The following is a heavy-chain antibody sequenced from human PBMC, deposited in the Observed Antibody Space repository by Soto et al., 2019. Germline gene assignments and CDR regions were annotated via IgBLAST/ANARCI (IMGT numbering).Heavy chain of an antibody. J-gene: IGHJ4*02. V-gene: IGHV3-30*18. Sequence: QVQLVESGGGVVQPGRSLRLSCAASGFTFSSYGMHWVRQAPGEGLEWVAVISYDGSNKYYADSVKGRFTISRDNSKNTLYLQMNSLRAEDTAVYYCAKRGYSYGFDYWGQGTLVTVSS. CDR1: GFTFSSYG. D-gene: IGHD5-18*01. CDR3: AKRGYSYGFDY. CDR2: ISYDGSNK.